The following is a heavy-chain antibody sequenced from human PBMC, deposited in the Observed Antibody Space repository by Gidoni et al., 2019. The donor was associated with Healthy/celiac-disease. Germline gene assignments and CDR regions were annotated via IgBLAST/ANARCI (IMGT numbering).Heavy chain of an antibody. V-gene: IGHV3-33*01. CDR2: IWFDGINQ. D-gene: IGHD4-17*01. Sequence: QVQLVESGGGVVQPGRSLRLSCAASGFTFSSYGMHWVRQAPGKGRGWVAVIWFDGINQYYADSVKGRFTISRDNSKNTLYLQMNTLRAEDTAVYYCARVDGDRQPWYFDYWGQGTLVTVSS. CDR1: GFTFSSYG. CDR3: ARVDGDRQPWYFDY. J-gene: IGHJ4*02.